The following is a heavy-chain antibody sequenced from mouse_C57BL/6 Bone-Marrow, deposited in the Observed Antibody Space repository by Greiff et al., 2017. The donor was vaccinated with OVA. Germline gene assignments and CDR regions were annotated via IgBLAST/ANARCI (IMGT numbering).Heavy chain of an antibody. CDR3: TRSGGLRRYFDV. V-gene: IGHV1-15*01. J-gene: IGHJ1*03. D-gene: IGHD2-4*01. CDR2: IDPETGGT. CDR1: GYTFTDYE. Sequence: QVQLQQSGAELVRPGASVTLSCKASGYTFTDYEMHWVKQTPVHGLEWIGAIDPETGGTAYNQKFKGKAILTADKSSSTAYMELRSLTSEDSAVYYCTRSGGLRRYFDVWGTGTTVTVSS.